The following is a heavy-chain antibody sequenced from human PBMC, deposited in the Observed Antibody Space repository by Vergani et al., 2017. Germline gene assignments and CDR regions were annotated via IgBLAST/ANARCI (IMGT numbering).Heavy chain of an antibody. CDR3: ARESGWYDTPAY. J-gene: IGHJ4*02. Sequence: QVQLQESGPGLVKPSETLSLTCTVSGGSISSYYWSWIRQPPGKGLEWIGYIYYSGSTNYNPSLKSRVTMSIDTSKSQFALKLSSVTAADTAFYYCARESGWYDTPAYWGQGTLVTVSS. V-gene: IGHV4-59*12. D-gene: IGHD6-19*01. CDR2: IYYSGST. CDR1: GGSISSYY.